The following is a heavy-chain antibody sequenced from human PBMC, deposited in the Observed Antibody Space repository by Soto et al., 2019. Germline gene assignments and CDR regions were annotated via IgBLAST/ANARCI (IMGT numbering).Heavy chain of an antibody. Sequence: QVHLVQSGAEVKKPGASVKGSFKGSGYAFTTYGITWVRQAPGQGLEWMGWISAHKGNTNYAQKLQGRVTVTRDTSTSTAYMELRSLRSDDTAVYYCARGRYGDYWGQGALVTVSS. J-gene: IGHJ4*02. CDR1: GYAFTTYG. D-gene: IGHD1-1*01. CDR3: ARGRYGDY. CDR2: ISAHKGNT. V-gene: IGHV1-18*01.